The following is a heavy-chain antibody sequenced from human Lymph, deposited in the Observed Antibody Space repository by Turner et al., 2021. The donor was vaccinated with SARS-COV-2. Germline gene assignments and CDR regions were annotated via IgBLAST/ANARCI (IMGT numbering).Heavy chain of an antibody. CDR2: FHKIGSI. J-gene: IGHJ6*02. V-gene: IGHV4-59*08. CDR1: GGSISSTS. Sequence: QVQLQESGPGLLRPPETLSLTCTVSGGSISSTSWSWIRQSPGRGLEWIGYFHKIGSIDYNPTLRSRVTISVETSKNQLSLNLISVTAADTAVYYCARHQGSTSGYDHGMNVWGQGTAVIVSS. CDR3: ARHQGSTSGYDHGMNV. D-gene: IGHD1-1*01.